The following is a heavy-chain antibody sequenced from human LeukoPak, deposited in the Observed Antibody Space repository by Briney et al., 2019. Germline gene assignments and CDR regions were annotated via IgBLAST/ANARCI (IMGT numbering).Heavy chain of an antibody. V-gene: IGHV3-33*01. Sequence: GGSLRLSCAASGFTFSRYGMHWVRQAPGKGLEWVAVIWYDGSNKYYADSVKGRFTISRDNAKNTLYLQMNTLGAEDTALYYCVRGSTDWNGMDVWGQGTTVTVSS. CDR2: IWYDGSNK. CDR1: GFTFSRYG. CDR3: VRGSTDWNGMDV. J-gene: IGHJ6*02. D-gene: IGHD6-19*01.